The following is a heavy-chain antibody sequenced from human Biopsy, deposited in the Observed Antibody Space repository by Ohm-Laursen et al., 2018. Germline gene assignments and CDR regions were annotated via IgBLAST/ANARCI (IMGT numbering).Heavy chain of an antibody. J-gene: IGHJ3*02. CDR3: GRREVVITHDAFDT. Sequence: SQTLSLTYNVSGGDINNYYWSWIRQPAGKGLEWIGDVYYSGSTNRNPSLKSRVTILVDTSKNQFSLKLNSVTAADTAVYYCGRREVVITHDAFDTWGQGTMVTVSS. CDR1: GGDINNYY. V-gene: IGHV4-59*08. D-gene: IGHD3-22*01. CDR2: VYYSGST.